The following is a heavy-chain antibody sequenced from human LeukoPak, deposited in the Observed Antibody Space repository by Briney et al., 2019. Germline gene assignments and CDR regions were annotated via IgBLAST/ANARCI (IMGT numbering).Heavy chain of an antibody. D-gene: IGHD3-3*01. J-gene: IGHJ4*02. CDR1: GYTFTSYA. Sequence: ASVKVSCKASGYTFTSYAISWVRQAPGQGREWMGGIIPIFGTANYAQKFQGRVTITTDESTSTAYMELSSLRSEDTAVFYCARSGGDFWSGYYDYWGQGTLVTVSS. CDR3: ARSGGDFWSGYYDY. CDR2: IIPIFGTA. V-gene: IGHV1-69*05.